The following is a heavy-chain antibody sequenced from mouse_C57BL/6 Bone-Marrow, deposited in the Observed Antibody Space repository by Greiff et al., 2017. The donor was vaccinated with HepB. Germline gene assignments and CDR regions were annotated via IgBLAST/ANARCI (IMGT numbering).Heavy chain of an antibody. CDR3: AKYDYYGSSVDY. CDR1: GYTFTSYW. Sequence: VQLQQPGAELVRPGSSVKLSCKASGYTFTSYWMHWVKQRPIQGLEWIGNIDPSDSETHYNQKFKDKATLTVDKSSSTAYMQLSSLTSEDSAVYYCAKYDYYGSSVDYWGQGTTLTVSS. CDR2: IDPSDSET. J-gene: IGHJ2*01. D-gene: IGHD1-1*01. V-gene: IGHV1-52*01.